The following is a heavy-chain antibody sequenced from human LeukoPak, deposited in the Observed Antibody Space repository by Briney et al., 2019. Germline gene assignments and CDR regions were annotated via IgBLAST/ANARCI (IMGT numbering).Heavy chain of an antibody. V-gene: IGHV1-69*06. CDR3: ASQYYYGSGSYSY. Sequence: ASVKVSCKASGGTFSSYAISWVRQAPGQGLEWMGGIIPIFGTANYAQKFQGRVTITADKSTSTAYMELSSLRPEDTAVYYCASQYYYGSGSYSYWGQGTLVTVSS. CDR1: GGTFSSYA. CDR2: IIPIFGTA. D-gene: IGHD3-10*01. J-gene: IGHJ4*02.